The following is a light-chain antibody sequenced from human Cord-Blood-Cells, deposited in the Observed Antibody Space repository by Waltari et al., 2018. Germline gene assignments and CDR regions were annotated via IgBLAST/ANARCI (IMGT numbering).Light chain of an antibody. CDR2: AAS. J-gene: IGKJ2*01. Sequence: QLTQSPSSLSASVGDRDTSTCRASQGLSSYFAWYEQKPGRAPKLLIYAASTLKSGVPSRFSGSGSGTEFTLTISSVQPEDFATYYWQLLNSYPRTFGQGTKLEI. CDR3: QLLNSYPRT. V-gene: IGKV1-9*01. CDR1: QGLSSY.